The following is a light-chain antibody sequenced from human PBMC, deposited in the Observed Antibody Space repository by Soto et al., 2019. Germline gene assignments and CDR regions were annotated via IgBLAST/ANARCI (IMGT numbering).Light chain of an antibody. CDR2: GAS. Sequence: EIVLTQSPGTLSLSPGERATLSCRASQSVSSSYLAWYQQKPGQAPRLLIYGASSRATGIPDRFSGSGSGTDFTRTISRLEPEDFAVYSCQQYGSSLYTFGQGTKLEIK. J-gene: IGKJ2*01. V-gene: IGKV3-20*01. CDR1: QSVSSSY. CDR3: QQYGSSLYT.